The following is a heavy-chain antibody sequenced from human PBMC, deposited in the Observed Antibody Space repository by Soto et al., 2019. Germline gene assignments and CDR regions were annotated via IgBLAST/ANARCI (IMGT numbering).Heavy chain of an antibody. CDR3: ARGSPGYSSSWAEPWFDP. V-gene: IGHV3-11*06. CDR2: ISSSSSYT. CDR1: GFTFSDYY. D-gene: IGHD6-13*01. Sequence: QVQLVESGGGLVKPGGSLRLSCAASGFTFSDYYMSWIRQAPGKGLEWVSYISSSSSYTNYADSVKGRFTISRDNAKNSPDLQMNSLGAEDTAVYYRARGSPGYSSSWAEPWFDPGGQGTLVTVSS. J-gene: IGHJ5*02.